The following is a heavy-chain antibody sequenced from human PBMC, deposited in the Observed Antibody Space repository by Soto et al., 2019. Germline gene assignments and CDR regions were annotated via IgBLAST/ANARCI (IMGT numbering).Heavy chain of an antibody. CDR1: GFTFENYA. D-gene: IGHD3-3*01. CDR3: AKDSWAIFGVPAGEYYAMDV. CDR2: ISGSGGTT. V-gene: IGHV3-23*01. J-gene: IGHJ6*02. Sequence: PGGSLRLSCVASGFTFENYAMSWVRQAPGKGLEWVSAISGSGGTTYYSDSVKGRFTISRVNSKNTVYLQMNDLRVEDAAEYFCAKDSWAIFGVPAGEYYAMDVWGQGTTVTVSS.